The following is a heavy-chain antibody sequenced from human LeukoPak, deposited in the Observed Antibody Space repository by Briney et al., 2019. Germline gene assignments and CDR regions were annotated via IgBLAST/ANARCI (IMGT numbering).Heavy chain of an antibody. CDR1: GYTFTSYD. V-gene: IGHV1-8*01. J-gene: IGHJ6*02. D-gene: IGHD3-16*01. CDR2: MNPNSGNT. Sequence: ASVKVSCKASGYTFTSYDINWVRQATGQGVEWMGWMNPNSGNTGYAQKFQGRVTMTRNTSISTAYMELSSLRSEDTAVCYCARGHGWGYYYYGMDVWGQGTTVTVSS. CDR3: ARGHGWGYYYYGMDV.